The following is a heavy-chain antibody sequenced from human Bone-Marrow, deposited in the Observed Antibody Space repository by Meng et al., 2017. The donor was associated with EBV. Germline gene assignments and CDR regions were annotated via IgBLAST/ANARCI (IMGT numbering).Heavy chain of an antibody. Sequence: VQLVESGGGLFKLGVSLRLSCAASGCTFSSYSMNWVRQAPGKGLEWVSSISSSSSYIYYADSVKGRFTISRDNAKNSLYLQMNSLRAEDTAVYYCAREPGDYWEQGHLVTVYS. J-gene: IGHJ4*02. CDR1: GCTFSSYS. D-gene: IGHD1-14*01. V-gene: IGHV3-21*01. CDR3: AREPGDY. CDR2: ISSSSSYI.